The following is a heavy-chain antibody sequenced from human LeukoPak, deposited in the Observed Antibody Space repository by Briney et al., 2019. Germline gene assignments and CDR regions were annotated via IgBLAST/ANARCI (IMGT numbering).Heavy chain of an antibody. CDR3: ARDLTMVRGARYRPYNWFDP. CDR2: IISIFGTT. CDR1: GFTFSSYW. J-gene: IGHJ5*02. V-gene: IGHV1-69*01. Sequence: GGSLRLSCAASGFTFSSYWMSWVRQAPGQGLEWMGGIISIFGTTNYAQKFQGRVTISADESTSTAYMELSSLRSEDTAVYYCARDLTMVRGARYRPYNWFDPWGQGTLVTVSP. D-gene: IGHD3-10*01.